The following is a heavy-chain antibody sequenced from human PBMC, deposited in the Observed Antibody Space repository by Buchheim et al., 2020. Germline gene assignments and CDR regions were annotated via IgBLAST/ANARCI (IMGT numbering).Heavy chain of an antibody. J-gene: IGHJ4*02. CDR2: VYTTGTT. Sequence: QVQLLESGPGLAKPSETLSLTCSVSGGSVNYYYWSWIRQAAGKGLEWIGRVYTTGTTDYIPSLKSRVTMSVDTSNNQVSLRLNSVTAADTAVYYCARGIRVVVPGERAFDYWGQGTL. CDR3: ARGIRVVVPGERAFDY. CDR1: GGSVNYYY. D-gene: IGHD7-27*01. V-gene: IGHV4-4*07.